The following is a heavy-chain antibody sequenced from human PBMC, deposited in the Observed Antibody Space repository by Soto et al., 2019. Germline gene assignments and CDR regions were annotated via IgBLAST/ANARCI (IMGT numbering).Heavy chain of an antibody. CDR3: ERHRDTAVAYGMDV. Sequence: GESLKISCEASGYTFSSYWIGWVRQMPGKGLEWMGAIYPGGSNTRYSPSFQGQVTISADKSLSIAYVQWNSLRASDTAVYYCERHRDTAVAYGMDVWGQGTMVTVSS. D-gene: IGHD5-18*01. CDR1: GYTFSSYW. CDR2: IYPGGSNT. J-gene: IGHJ6*02. V-gene: IGHV5-51*01.